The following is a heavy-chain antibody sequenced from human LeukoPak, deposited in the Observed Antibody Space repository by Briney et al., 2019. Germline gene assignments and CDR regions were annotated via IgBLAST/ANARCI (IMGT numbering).Heavy chain of an antibody. J-gene: IGHJ6*03. CDR1: GFIFSSHG. D-gene: IGHD3-10*01. Sequence: GGTLRLSCAASGFIFSSHGMNWVRQAPGKGLEWVSGVSPSGDITYYADSVKGRFTISRDNSKNTLYLQMNSLRAEDTAVYYCAKIGYSGSGVGYYMDVWGKGTTVTISS. V-gene: IGHV3-23*01. CDR3: AKIGYSGSGVGYYMDV. CDR2: VSPSGDIT.